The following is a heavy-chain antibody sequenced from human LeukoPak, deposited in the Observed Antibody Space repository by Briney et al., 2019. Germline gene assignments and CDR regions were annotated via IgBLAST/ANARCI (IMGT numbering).Heavy chain of an antibody. CDR1: GFTVSSNY. CDR3: ARESPHTYYDFWSGYYTGAFDI. D-gene: IGHD3-3*01. V-gene: IGHV3-53*01. Sequence: SGGSLRLSCAASGFTVSSNYMSWVRQAPGKGLEWVSVIYSGGSTYYADPVKGRSTISRDNSKNTLYLQMNSLRAEDTAVYYCARESPHTYYDFWSGYYTGAFDIWGQGTMVTVSS. CDR2: IYSGGST. J-gene: IGHJ3*02.